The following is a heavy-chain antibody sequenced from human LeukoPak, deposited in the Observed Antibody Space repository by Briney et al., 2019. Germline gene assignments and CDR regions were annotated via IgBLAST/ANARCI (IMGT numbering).Heavy chain of an antibody. CDR3: ARVVSAGDIDY. J-gene: IGHJ4*02. Sequence: GGSLRLSCAASGFTFSSYSMNWVRQAPGEGLEWVSSISSSSSYIYYADSVKGRFTISRDNAKNSLYLQMNSLRAEDTAVYYCARVVSAGDIDYWGQGTLVTVSS. D-gene: IGHD2-2*01. CDR2: ISSSSSYI. V-gene: IGHV3-21*01. CDR1: GFTFSSYS.